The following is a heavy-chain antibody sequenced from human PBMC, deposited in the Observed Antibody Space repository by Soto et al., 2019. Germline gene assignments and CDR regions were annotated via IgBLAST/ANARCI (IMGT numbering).Heavy chain of an antibody. CDR1: GYTFTSYG. CDR2: ISAHNGNT. D-gene: IGHD1-26*01. J-gene: IGHJ4*02. CDR3: ARARKYVGAFRPLDY. V-gene: IGHV1-18*01. Sequence: ASVKVSCKASGYTFTSYGISWVRQAPGQGLEWMGWISAHNGNTNYAQKLQDRVTMTTDTSTSTAYMELRSLRSDDTAVYYCARARKYVGAFRPLDYWGQGTLVTVSS.